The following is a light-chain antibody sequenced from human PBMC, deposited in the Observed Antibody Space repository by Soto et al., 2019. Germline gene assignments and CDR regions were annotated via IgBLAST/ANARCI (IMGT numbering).Light chain of an antibody. CDR2: DAS. Sequence: EIVMTQSPATLSVSPGERATLSCRASQSVSSNLAWYQQQKPGQAPRLLIYDASNRATGIPARFSGSGSGTDFTLTISRLEPEDFAVYYCQHYGSSPWTFGQGTKVDIK. CDR3: QHYGSSPWT. CDR1: QSVSSN. J-gene: IGKJ1*01. V-gene: IGKV3D-15*02.